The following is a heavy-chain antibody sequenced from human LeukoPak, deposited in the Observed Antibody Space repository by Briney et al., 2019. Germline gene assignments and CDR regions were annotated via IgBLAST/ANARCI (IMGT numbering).Heavy chain of an antibody. Sequence: PSETLSLTCTVSGGSISSGSYYWSWIRQPAGKRLEWIGHIYRSGSTNYNPSLKSRVTISVDTSKNQFSLKLSSVTAADTAVYYCARTATFDAFDIWGQGTMVTVSS. CDR2: IYRSGST. J-gene: IGHJ3*02. D-gene: IGHD3-16*01. CDR3: ARTATFDAFDI. V-gene: IGHV4-61*09. CDR1: GGSISSGSYY.